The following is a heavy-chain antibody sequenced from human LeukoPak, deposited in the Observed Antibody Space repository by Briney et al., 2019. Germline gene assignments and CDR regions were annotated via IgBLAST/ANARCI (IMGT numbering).Heavy chain of an antibody. V-gene: IGHV3-30*03. Sequence: GGSLRLSCAASGFTFRSYGMTWVRQAPGKGLEWVAVISYGGSNKYYADSVKGRFTISRDNSKNTLYLQMNSLRAEDTAVYYCAIDVWQVDTAMVTYQMGYWGQGTLVTVSS. D-gene: IGHD5-18*01. CDR3: AIDVWQVDTAMVTYQMGY. CDR1: GFTFRSYG. J-gene: IGHJ4*02. CDR2: ISYGGSNK.